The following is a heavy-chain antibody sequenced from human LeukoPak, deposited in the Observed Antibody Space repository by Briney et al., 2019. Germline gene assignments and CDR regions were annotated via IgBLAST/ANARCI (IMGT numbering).Heavy chain of an antibody. V-gene: IGHV3-21*01. Sequence: GGSLRLSCAASGFTFSSYSMNWVRQAPGKGLEWVSSISSGSSYIYYADSVKGRYTISRDNAKNSLYLQMNSLRAEDTAVYYCARESPTAAYDYWGQGTLVTVSS. J-gene: IGHJ4*02. CDR1: GFTFSSYS. D-gene: IGHD4-11*01. CDR2: ISSGSSYI. CDR3: ARESPTAAYDY.